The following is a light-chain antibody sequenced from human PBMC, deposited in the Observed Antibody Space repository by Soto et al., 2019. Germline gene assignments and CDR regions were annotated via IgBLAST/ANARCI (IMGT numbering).Light chain of an antibody. CDR2: YDS. Sequence: SYELTQPPSVSVAPGKTARITCGVNNIGSKSVHWYQQKPGQAPVLVIYYDSDRPSGIPERFSGSNSGNTATLTISRVEAGDEADYYCQVWYSSSDHPVGGGTKLTVL. CDR1: NIGSKS. CDR3: QVWYSSSDHP. J-gene: IGLJ2*01. V-gene: IGLV3-21*04.